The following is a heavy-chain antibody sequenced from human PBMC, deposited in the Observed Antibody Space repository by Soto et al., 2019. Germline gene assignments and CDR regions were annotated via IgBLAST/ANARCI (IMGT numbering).Heavy chain of an antibody. V-gene: IGHV3-30-3*01. J-gene: IGHJ6*02. D-gene: IGHD3-10*01. CDR1: GFTFSSYA. CDR3: ARATYYYGSGSYYRGLYYSYGMDV. Sequence: QVQLVESGGGVVQPGRSLRLSCAASGFTFSSYAMHWVRQAPGKGLEWVAVISYDGSNKYYADSVKGRFTIYRDNSKTTLYLQMNSLRAEDTAVYYSARATYYYGSGSYYRGLYYSYGMDVWGQGTTVTVSS. CDR2: ISYDGSNK.